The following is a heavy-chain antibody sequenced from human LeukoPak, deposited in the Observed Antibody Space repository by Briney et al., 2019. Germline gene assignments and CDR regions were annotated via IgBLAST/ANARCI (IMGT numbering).Heavy chain of an antibody. CDR2: IKNVSSDI. D-gene: IGHD2-2*01. Sequence: GGSLRLSCAASEFTFSLYAMNWVRQAPGKGLEWVSYIKNVSSDIHYADSVKGRYTLSRDNAKNTLYLQMNSLRAEDTGVYYCARDTYQPGLIDCWGQGTLVTVSS. CDR3: ARDTYQPGLIDC. CDR1: EFTFSLYA. J-gene: IGHJ4*02. V-gene: IGHV3-21*05.